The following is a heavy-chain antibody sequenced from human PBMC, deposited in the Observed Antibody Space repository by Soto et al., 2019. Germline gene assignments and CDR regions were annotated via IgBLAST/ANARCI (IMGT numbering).Heavy chain of an antibody. CDR2: ISYDGSNK. CDR1: GFTFSSYG. J-gene: IGHJ3*02. V-gene: IGHV3-30*18. D-gene: IGHD6-13*01. CDR3: AKDSVVQLVPPDIDAFYI. Sequence: QVQLVESGGGVVQPGRSLRLSCAASGFTFSSYGMHWVRQAPGKGLEWVAVISYDGSNKYYADSVKGRFTISRDNSKNTLYLQMNSLRAEDTAVYYCAKDSVVQLVPPDIDAFYIWGQGTMVTVSS.